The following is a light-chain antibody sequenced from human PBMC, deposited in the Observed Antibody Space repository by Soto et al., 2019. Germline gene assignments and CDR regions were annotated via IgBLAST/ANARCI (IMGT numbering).Light chain of an antibody. J-gene: IGKJ1*01. CDR1: QSVSSN. CDR3: QQYNNWPQT. V-gene: IGKV3-15*01. CDR2: GAS. Sequence: ERVMTQSPATLPVSPGERATLSCRASQSVSSNLAWYQQKPGQAPRLLIYGASTRATGIPARFSGSGSGTEFTLTISSLQSEDFAVYYCQQYNNWPQTFGHGTKVEIK.